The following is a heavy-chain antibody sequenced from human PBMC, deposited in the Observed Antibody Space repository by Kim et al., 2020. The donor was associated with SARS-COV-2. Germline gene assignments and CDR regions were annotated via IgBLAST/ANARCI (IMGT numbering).Heavy chain of an antibody. CDR1: GGSFSGYY. V-gene: IGHV4-34*01. Sequence: SETLSLTCAVYGGSFSGYYWSWIRQPPGKGLEWIGEINHSGSTNYNPSLKSRVTISVDTSKNQFSLKLSSVTAADTAVYYCARGSRLVRYYSNPTPYYFDYWGQGTLVTVSS. D-gene: IGHD3-10*01. CDR3: ARGSRLVRYYSNPTPYYFDY. CDR2: INHSGST. J-gene: IGHJ4*02.